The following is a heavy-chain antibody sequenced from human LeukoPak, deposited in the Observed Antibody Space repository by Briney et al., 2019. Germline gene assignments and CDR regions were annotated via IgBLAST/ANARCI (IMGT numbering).Heavy chain of an antibody. CDR1: GGSISSSSYY. CDR3: AKPRLITMVRGVTIGHDAFDI. D-gene: IGHD3-10*01. V-gene: IGHV4-39*07. CDR2: IYYSGST. Sequence: SETLSLTCTVSGGSISSSSYYWGWIRQPPGKGLEWIGSIYYSGSTYYNPSLKSRVTISVDTSKNQFSLKLSSVTAADTAVYYCAKPRLITMVRGVTIGHDAFDIWGQGAMVTVSS. J-gene: IGHJ3*02.